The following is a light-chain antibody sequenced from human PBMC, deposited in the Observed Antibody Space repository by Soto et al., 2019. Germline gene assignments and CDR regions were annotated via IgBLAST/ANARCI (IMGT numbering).Light chain of an antibody. CDR1: QGISSY. CDR2: AAS. CDR3: QQLNSYQYT. Sequence: DIQLTQSPSFLSASVGDRVTITCRASQGISSYLAWYQQIPGKAPKLLIYAASTLQSGVPSRFSGSGSGTEFTLTISSLQPEDFATYYCQQLNSYQYTLGQGTKLEIK. V-gene: IGKV1-9*01. J-gene: IGKJ2*01.